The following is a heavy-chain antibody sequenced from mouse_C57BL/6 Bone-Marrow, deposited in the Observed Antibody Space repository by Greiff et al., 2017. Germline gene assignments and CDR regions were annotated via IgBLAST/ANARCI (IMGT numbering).Heavy chain of an antibody. D-gene: IGHD2-12*01. Sequence: VQLKESGAELVMPGASVKLSCKASGYTFTSYWMHWVKQRPGQGLEWIGEIDPSDSSTNYNQKFKGKSTLTVDKSSSTAYMQLSSLTSEDSAVYYCARGRYYSYYFDHWGQGTTLTVSS. CDR2: IDPSDSST. CDR3: ARGRYYSYYFDH. CDR1: GYTFTSYW. J-gene: IGHJ2*01. V-gene: IGHV1-69*01.